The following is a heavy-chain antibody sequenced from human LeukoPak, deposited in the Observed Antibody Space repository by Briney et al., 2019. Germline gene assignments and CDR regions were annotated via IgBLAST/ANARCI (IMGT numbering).Heavy chain of an antibody. CDR2: IYYSGST. CDR1: GGSISSYY. D-gene: IGHD6-13*01. CDR3: ARVVAAATYYFDY. V-gene: IGHV4-59*01. J-gene: IGHJ4*02. Sequence: PSETLSLTCTVSGGSISSYYWSWIRQPPGKGLEWIGYIYYSGSTKYNPSLKSRVTISVDTSKNQFSLKLTSVTAADTAVYYCARVVAAATYYFDYWGQGTLVTVSS.